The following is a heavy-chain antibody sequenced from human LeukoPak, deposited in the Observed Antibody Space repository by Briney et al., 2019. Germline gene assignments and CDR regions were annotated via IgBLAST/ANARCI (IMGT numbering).Heavy chain of an antibody. J-gene: IGHJ3*02. V-gene: IGHV1-8*02. CDR1: GYTFTSYG. CDR2: MNFNSGNT. D-gene: IGHD5-18*01. Sequence: GASVKVSCKASGYTFTSYGISWVRQATGQGLEWMGWMNFNSGNTGYAQKFQGRVTMTRNTAISTVYMELSNLKSEDTAIYYCAKVGLGNTAIHIWGQGTMVTVSS. CDR3: AKVGLGNTAIHI.